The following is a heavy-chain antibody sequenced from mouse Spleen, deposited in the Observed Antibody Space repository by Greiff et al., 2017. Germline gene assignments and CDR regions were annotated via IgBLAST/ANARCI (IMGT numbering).Heavy chain of an antibody. CDR1: GYAFTNYL. V-gene: IGHV1-54*01. CDR3: ARDNYSYYSYDGGFAY. Sequence: QVQLQQSGAELVRPGTSVKVSCKASGYAFTNYLIEWVKQRPGQGLEWIGVINPGSGGTNYNEKFKSKATLTVDKSSSTAYMQLSSLTSEDSAVYYCARDNYSYYSYDGGFAYWGQGTLVTVSA. J-gene: IGHJ3*01. D-gene: IGHD2-12*01. CDR2: INPGSGGT.